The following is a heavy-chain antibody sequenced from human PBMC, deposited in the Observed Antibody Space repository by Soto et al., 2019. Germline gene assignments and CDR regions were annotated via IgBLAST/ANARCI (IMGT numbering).Heavy chain of an antibody. Sequence: GGSLRLSCAASGFTFSNYAMSWVRQAPGRGLEWVSAISDSGGNTNYVDSVKGRFTISRDNSKNTLYLQMNRLRAEDTAVYYCAKDRIPGWYTDFNYWGQGTLVTVSS. J-gene: IGHJ4*02. CDR1: GFTFSNYA. V-gene: IGHV3-23*01. D-gene: IGHD6-19*01. CDR2: ISDSGGNT. CDR3: AKDRIPGWYTDFNY.